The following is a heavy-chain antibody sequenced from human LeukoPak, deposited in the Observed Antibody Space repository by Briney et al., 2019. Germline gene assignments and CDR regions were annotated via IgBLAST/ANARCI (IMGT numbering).Heavy chain of an antibody. Sequence: SETLSLTCTVSGGSISGYYRSWIRQPAGKGLEWIGRIYTSGITNYNPSLKSRVTMSVETSKNQFSLKLSSVTAAATAVYYCARDSVGGEYFDYWGQGTLVTVSS. J-gene: IGHJ4*02. D-gene: IGHD3-10*01. V-gene: IGHV4-4*07. CDR3: ARDSVGGEYFDY. CDR2: IYTSGIT. CDR1: GGSISGYY.